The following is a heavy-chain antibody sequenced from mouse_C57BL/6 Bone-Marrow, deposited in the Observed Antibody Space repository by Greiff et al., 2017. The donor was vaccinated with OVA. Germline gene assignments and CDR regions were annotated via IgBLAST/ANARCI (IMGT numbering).Heavy chain of an antibody. D-gene: IGHD3-3*01. CDR2: ISDGGSYT. V-gene: IGHV5-4*01. CDR1: GFTFSSYA. Sequence: DVHLVESGGGLVKPGGSLKLSCAASGFTFSSYAMSWVRQTPEKRLEWVATISDGGSYTYYPDNVKGRFTISRDNAKNNLYLQMSQLKSEDTAMYYCAREGRAYFDYWGQGTTLTVSS. J-gene: IGHJ2*01. CDR3: AREGRAYFDY.